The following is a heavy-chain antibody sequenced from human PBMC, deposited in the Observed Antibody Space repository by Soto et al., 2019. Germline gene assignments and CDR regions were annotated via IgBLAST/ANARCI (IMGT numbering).Heavy chain of an antibody. D-gene: IGHD3-16*01. V-gene: IGHV3-48*02. J-gene: IGHJ5*02. CDR2: ISAGSDAI. CDR3: ARLYTTSRVGAWFDP. Sequence: EGQLVESGGGLVLPGGSLRLSCAASGFIFSTYTLNWVRQAPGKGLEWVSYISAGSDAIHYADSVKGRFTVSRDNAKNSLFLQMNSLGDEDTAVYYCARLYTTSRVGAWFDPWGQGTLVTVSS. CDR1: GFIFSTYT.